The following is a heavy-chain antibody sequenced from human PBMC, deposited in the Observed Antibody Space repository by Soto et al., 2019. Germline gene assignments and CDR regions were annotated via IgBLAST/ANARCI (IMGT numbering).Heavy chain of an antibody. Sequence: ASVKVSCKASGYTFTSYAMHWVRQAPGQRLEWMGWIDAGNGNTKYSQKFQGRVTITRDTSASTAYMELSSLRSEDTAVYYCARNLAAAGILWLWGQGTLVTVSS. D-gene: IGHD6-13*01. CDR2: IDAGNGNT. CDR1: GYTFTSYA. CDR3: ARNLAAAGILWL. V-gene: IGHV1-3*01. J-gene: IGHJ4*02.